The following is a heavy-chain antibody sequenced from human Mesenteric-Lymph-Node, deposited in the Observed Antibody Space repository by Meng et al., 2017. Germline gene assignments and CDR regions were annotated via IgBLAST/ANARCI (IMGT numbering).Heavy chain of an antibody. CDR2: ISSSSSYI. Sequence: GGSLRLSCAASGFTFSSYAWSWVRQAPGKGLEWVSSISSSSSYIYYAASVKGRFTISRDNAKNSLYLQMNSLGAEDTAVYYCAWFGELFFSPFFDVWGQGTTVTVSS. CDR1: GFTFSSYA. D-gene: IGHD3-10*01. V-gene: IGHV3-21*01. J-gene: IGHJ6*02. CDR3: AWFGELFFSPFFDV.